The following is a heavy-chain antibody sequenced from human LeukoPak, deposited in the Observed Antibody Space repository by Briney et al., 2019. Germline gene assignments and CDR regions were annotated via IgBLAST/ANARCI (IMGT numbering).Heavy chain of an antibody. Sequence: PGGSLRLSCAASGFTFSSYWMHWVRQAPGKGLVWVPRINSDGSSTSYADSVKGRFAISRDNAKNTLYLQMNSLRAEDTAIYYCAKDRTWHPAPSHFDYWGQGILVTVSS. D-gene: IGHD1-1*01. CDR2: INSDGSST. J-gene: IGHJ4*02. CDR1: GFTFSSYW. CDR3: AKDRTWHPAPSHFDY. V-gene: IGHV3-74*01.